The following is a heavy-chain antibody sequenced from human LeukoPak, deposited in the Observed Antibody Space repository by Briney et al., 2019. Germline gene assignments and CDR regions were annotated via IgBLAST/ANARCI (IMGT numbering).Heavy chain of an antibody. Sequence: ASVKVSCKASGYTFTSYGISWVRQAPGQGLEWKGWISAYNGNTNYAQKLQGRVTMTTDTSTSTAYMELRSLRSDDTAVYYCARAIVAGDYLFLGAFDIWGQGTMVTVSS. J-gene: IGHJ3*02. CDR2: ISAYNGNT. CDR3: ARAIVAGDYLFLGAFDI. D-gene: IGHD4-17*01. CDR1: GYTFTSYG. V-gene: IGHV1-18*01.